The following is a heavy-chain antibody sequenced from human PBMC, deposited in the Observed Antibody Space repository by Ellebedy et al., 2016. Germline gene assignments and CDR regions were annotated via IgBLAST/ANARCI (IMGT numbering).Heavy chain of an antibody. CDR2: ISLTGTI. CDR1: GFTFKKYS. J-gene: IGHJ4*02. V-gene: IGHV3-48*02. Sequence: GESLKISCAASGFTFKKYSMNWVRQAPGKGLEWVSYISLTGTIYYADSVKGRFTISRDTDKNSLFLQVNSLRDEDTAVYYCARSVGPLDYWGQGTLDTVSS. D-gene: IGHD2-15*01. CDR3: ARSVGPLDY.